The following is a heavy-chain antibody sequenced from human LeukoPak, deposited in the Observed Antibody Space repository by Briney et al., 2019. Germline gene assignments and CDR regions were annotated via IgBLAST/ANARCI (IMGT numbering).Heavy chain of an antibody. CDR2: LYHRGNT. V-gene: IGHV4-38-2*02. CDR1: GYTLSSAHY. CDR3: ARRRLYDSGRFD. J-gene: IGHJ4*02. Sequence: SETLSLTCIVSGYTLSSAHYWGWIRQPPGKGLEWLGTLYHRGNTFYNPSLKGRVSISVDTSKNHFSLNVTSVTPADAAVYFCARRRLYDSGRFDWGQGTLVTVSS. D-gene: IGHD3-10*01.